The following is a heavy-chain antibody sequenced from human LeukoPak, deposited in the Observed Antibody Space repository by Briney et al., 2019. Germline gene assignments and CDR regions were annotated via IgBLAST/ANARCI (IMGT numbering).Heavy chain of an antibody. D-gene: IGHD6-13*01. CDR1: GYTFTSYD. CDR2: MNPNSGNT. J-gene: IGHJ5*02. CDR3: ARFNHRLVAAGGP. V-gene: IGHV1-8*01. Sequence: ASVKVSCKASGYTFTSYDINWVRQATGQGLEWMGWMNPNSGNTGYAQKFQGRVTMTRNTSISTAYMELSSLRSGDTAVYYCARFNHRLVAAGGPWGQGTLVTVSS.